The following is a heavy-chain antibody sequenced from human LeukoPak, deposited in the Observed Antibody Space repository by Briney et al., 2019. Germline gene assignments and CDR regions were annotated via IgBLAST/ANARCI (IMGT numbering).Heavy chain of an antibody. D-gene: IGHD3-22*01. Sequence: SETLSLTCTVSGGSISSTSYYWGWIRQPPGKGLEWIGSIYYSGSTSYNPSLKSRVTISVDTSKNQFSVKLSSVTAADTAVYYCARHSYYSDTSGYYYYFDYWGQGILVTVSS. J-gene: IGHJ4*02. CDR3: ARHSYYSDTSGYYYYFDY. CDR1: GGSISSTSYY. V-gene: IGHV4-39*01. CDR2: IYYSGST.